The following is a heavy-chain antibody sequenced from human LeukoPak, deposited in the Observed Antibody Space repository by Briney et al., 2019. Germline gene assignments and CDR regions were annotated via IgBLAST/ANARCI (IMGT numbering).Heavy chain of an antibody. CDR3: ARPYYYDSRIDP. CDR2: MYYSGST. J-gene: IGHJ5*02. Sequence: PSQTLSLTCTVSGGSISSGDYYWSWIRQPPGKGLEWIAYMYYSGSTYYNPSLKSRVTMSADTSKNQLSLKLSSMTAADTAVYYCARPYYYDSRIDPWGQGILVTVSS. D-gene: IGHD3-22*01. V-gene: IGHV4-30-4*01. CDR1: GGSISSGDYY.